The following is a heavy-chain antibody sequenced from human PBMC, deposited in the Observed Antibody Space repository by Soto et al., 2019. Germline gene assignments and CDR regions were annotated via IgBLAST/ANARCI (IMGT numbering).Heavy chain of an antibody. Sequence: PGGSLRLSCAASGFTFSTYWMTWARQAPGKGLEWVANIKQDGSEKYYVDSVKGRFTISRDNAKNSLYLQMSSLRVEDTAVYYCARHYCSGGSCLFGPWGQGTLVTVSS. CDR2: IKQDGSEK. CDR1: GFTFSTYW. CDR3: ARHYCSGGSCLFGP. D-gene: IGHD2-15*01. V-gene: IGHV3-7*01. J-gene: IGHJ5*02.